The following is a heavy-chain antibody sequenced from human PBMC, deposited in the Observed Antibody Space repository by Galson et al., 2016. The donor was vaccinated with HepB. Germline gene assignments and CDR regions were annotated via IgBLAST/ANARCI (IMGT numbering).Heavy chain of an antibody. CDR3: ARVDSGVIILYYYYRLDV. Sequence: ETLSLTCTVSGASISSSSYFWGWIRQTPGKGLDWIGSIYYSGTTYYNPSLKSRALISVDTSKNQFSLKLTSVTAADTAVYYCARVDSGVIILYYYYRLDVWGHGTTVTVSS. CDR2: IYYSGTT. D-gene: IGHD2-21*01. V-gene: IGHV4-39*07. J-gene: IGHJ6*02. CDR1: GASISSSSYF.